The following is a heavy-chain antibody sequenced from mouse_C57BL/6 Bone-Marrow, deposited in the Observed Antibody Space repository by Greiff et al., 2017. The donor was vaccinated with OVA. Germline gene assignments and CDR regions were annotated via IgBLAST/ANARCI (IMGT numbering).Heavy chain of an antibody. CDR1: GYTFTDYY. J-gene: IGHJ3*01. CDR2: INPYNGGT. D-gene: IGHD2-2*01. CDR3: ARRGVTTAG. Sequence: EVKLQESGPVLVKPGASVKMSCKASGYTFTDYYMNWVKQSHGKSLEWIGVINPYNGGTSYNQKFKGKATLTVDKSSSTAYMELNSLTSEYSAVYYCARRGVTTAGWGQGTLVTVSA. V-gene: IGHV1-19*01.